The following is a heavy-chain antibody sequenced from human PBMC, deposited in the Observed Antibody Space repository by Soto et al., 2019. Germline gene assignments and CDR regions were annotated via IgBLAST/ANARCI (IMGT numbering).Heavy chain of an antibody. D-gene: IGHD3-22*01. CDR3: VGSSGYSGNFDY. Sequence: GGSLRLSCAASGFTFSSYAMSWVRQAPGKGLEWVSAISGSGGSTYYADSVKGRFTISRDNSKNTLYLQMNSLRAEDTAVYYCVGSSGYSGNFDYWGQGTLVTVSS. V-gene: IGHV3-23*01. CDR1: GFTFSSYA. J-gene: IGHJ4*02. CDR2: ISGSGGST.